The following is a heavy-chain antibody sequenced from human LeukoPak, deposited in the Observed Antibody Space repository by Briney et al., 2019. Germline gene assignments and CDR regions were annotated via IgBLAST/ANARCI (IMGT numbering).Heavy chain of an antibody. CDR1: GFTFTSYN. CDR3: ARGCSGGSCFGDFDY. J-gene: IGHJ4*02. Sequence: GGSLRLSCAGSGFTFTSYNMNWVRQAPGKGLEWVSSISGSSNYIYYADSVKGRFTISRDNAKNSLFLQMNSLRDEDTAVYYCARGCSGGSCFGDFDYWGQGTLGTVSS. V-gene: IGHV3-21*01. CDR2: ISGSSNYI. D-gene: IGHD2-15*01.